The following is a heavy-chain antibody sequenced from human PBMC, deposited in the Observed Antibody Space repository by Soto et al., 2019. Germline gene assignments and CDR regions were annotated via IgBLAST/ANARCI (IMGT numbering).Heavy chain of an antibody. Sequence: ASVKVSCKVSGYTLTELSMHWVRQAPGKGFEWMGGFDPEDGETIYAQKFQGRVTMTEDTSTDTAYMELSSLRSEDTAVYYCATVRITMVRGVISPFDYWGQGTLVTVSS. CDR3: ATVRITMVRGVISPFDY. CDR2: FDPEDGET. J-gene: IGHJ4*02. D-gene: IGHD3-10*01. V-gene: IGHV1-24*01. CDR1: GYTLTELS.